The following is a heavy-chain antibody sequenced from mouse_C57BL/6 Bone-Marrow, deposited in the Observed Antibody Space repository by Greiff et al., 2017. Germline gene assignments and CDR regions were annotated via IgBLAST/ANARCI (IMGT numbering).Heavy chain of an antibody. D-gene: IGHD2-5*01. V-gene: IGHV1-81*01. Sequence: QVQLKQSGAELARPGASVKLSCKASGYTFTSYGISWVKQRTGQGLEWIGEIYPRSGNTYYNEKFKGKATLTADKSSSTAYMELRSLTSEDSAVYFCARSRHSNYGYFDYWGQGTTLTVSS. J-gene: IGHJ2*01. CDR3: ARSRHSNYGYFDY. CDR2: IYPRSGNT. CDR1: GYTFTSYG.